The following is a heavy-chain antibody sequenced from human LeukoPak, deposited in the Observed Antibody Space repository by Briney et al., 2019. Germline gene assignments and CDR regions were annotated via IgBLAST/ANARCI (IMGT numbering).Heavy chain of an antibody. V-gene: IGHV3-48*03. J-gene: IGHJ4*02. CDR1: GFTFSSYE. D-gene: IGHD3-3*01. Sequence: GSLRLSCAASGFTFSSYEMNWVRQAPGKGLEWVSYISSSGSTIYYGDSVKGRFTISRDNAKNSLYLQMHSLRAEDTAVYYCARVPYYDFWSGYQLDYWGQGTLVTVSS. CDR3: ARVPYYDFWSGYQLDY. CDR2: ISSSGSTI.